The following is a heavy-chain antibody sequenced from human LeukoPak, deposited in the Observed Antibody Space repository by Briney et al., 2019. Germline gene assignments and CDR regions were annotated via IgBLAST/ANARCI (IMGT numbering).Heavy chain of an antibody. V-gene: IGHV4-59*12. D-gene: IGHD2-2*02. CDR1: GGSISDYS. Sequence: SETLSLTCTVSGGSISDYSWSWIRQPPGKGLEWIGYIYYSGGTNYNPSLKSRVTISVDTSKNQFSLKLSSVTAADTAVYYCARGLRPCSSTSCYTYYFDYWGQGTLVTVSS. CDR2: IYYSGGT. J-gene: IGHJ4*02. CDR3: ARGLRPCSSTSCYTYYFDY.